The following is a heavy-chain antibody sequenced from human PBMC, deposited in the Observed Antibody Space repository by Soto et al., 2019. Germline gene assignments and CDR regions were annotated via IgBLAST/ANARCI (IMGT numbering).Heavy chain of an antibody. CDR1: GYTFTSYG. D-gene: IGHD1-1*01. J-gene: IGHJ3*02. CDR3: ARTTLSAEAYDM. CDR2: ISAYNGNA. V-gene: IGHV1-18*01. Sequence: TSVKVSCKASGYTFTSYGISWVRQAPGQGLEWMGWISAYNGNADYAQKLQGRVTLTTDTSTSTAYMELRSLRSDDTAVYYCARTTLSAEAYDMWGQGTMVTVSS.